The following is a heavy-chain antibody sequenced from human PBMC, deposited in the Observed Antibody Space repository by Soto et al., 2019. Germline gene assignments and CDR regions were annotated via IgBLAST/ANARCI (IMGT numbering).Heavy chain of an antibody. CDR2: IYYSGST. Sequence: QLQLQESGPGLVKPSETLSLTCTVSGGSISSSSYYWGWIRQPPGKGLEWIGSIYYSGSTYYNPSLKSRVTISVDTSKNQFSLKLSSVTAADTAVYYCARRRGYSGNNPDYWGQGTLVTVSS. V-gene: IGHV4-39*01. CDR3: ARRRGYSGNNPDY. J-gene: IGHJ4*02. D-gene: IGHD5-12*01. CDR1: GGSISSSSYY.